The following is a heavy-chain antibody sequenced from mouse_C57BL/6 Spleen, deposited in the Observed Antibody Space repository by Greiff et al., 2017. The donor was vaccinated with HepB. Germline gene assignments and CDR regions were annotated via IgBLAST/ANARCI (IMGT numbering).Heavy chain of an antibody. V-gene: IGHV1-64*01. CDR3: AREGRDWYFDV. J-gene: IGHJ1*03. D-gene: IGHD3-3*01. CDR2: IHPNSGST. CDR1: GYTFTSYW. Sequence: QVQLQQSGAELVKPGASVKLSCKASGYTFTSYWMHWVKQRPGQGLEWIGMIHPNSGSTNYNEKFKSKATLTVDKSSSTAYMQLSSLTSEDSAVYYCAREGRDWYFDVWGTGTTVTVSS.